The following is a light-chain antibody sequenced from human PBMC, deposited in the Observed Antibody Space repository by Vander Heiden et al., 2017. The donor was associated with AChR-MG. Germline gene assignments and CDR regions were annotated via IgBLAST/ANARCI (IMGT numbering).Light chain of an antibody. V-gene: IGKV1-39*01. CDR3: QQSYSTPNT. Sequence: DIEMTQSPSYLSASAGARVTITCRASQSISSYLNWFQQKPGKAPKLLIFAATSLQSGVPSRFSGSGSGTDFTLTISSLQPEDFATYYCQQSYSTPNTFGQGTKVEIK. CDR2: AAT. J-gene: IGKJ1*01. CDR1: QSISSY.